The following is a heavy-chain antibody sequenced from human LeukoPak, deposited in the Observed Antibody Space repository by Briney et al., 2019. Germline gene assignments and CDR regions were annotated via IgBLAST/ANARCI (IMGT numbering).Heavy chain of an antibody. CDR3: ARTTLLYSDWSPDAFDI. V-gene: IGHV4-59*10. J-gene: IGHJ3*02. CDR2: IYTSGST. CDR1: GDFFSGYY. Sequence: SETLSLTCAVYGDFFSGYYWSWIRQPAGKGLEWIGRIYTSGSTNYNPSLKSRVTMSVDTSKNQFSLKLSSVTAADTAVYYCARTTLLYSDWSPDAFDIWGQGTMVTVSS. D-gene: IGHD3-9*01.